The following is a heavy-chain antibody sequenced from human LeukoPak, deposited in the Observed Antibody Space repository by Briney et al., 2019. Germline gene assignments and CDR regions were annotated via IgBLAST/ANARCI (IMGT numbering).Heavy chain of an antibody. V-gene: IGHV4-4*07. CDR2: IYTSGST. Sequence: SETLSLTCTVSGYSISSGYYWGWIRQPAGKGLEWIGRIYTSGSTNSNPSLKSRVTMSVDTSKNQFSLKMSSVTAADTAVYYCARGPNTRITIFGVVTPAFDIWGQGTMAIVSS. D-gene: IGHD3-3*01. CDR3: ARGPNTRITIFGVVTPAFDI. J-gene: IGHJ3*02. CDR1: GYSISSGYY.